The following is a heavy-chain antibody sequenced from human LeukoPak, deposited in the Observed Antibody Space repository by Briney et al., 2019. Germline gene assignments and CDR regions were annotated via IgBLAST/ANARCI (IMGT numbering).Heavy chain of an antibody. D-gene: IGHD5-12*01. CDR1: GVTISSYD. CDR2: IYTSGST. CDR3: ASDLGDSGYDGGRWYYGMDV. J-gene: IGHJ6*02. Sequence: SETLSLTCTASGVTISSYDWSWIRQPAGKGLEWIGRIYTSGSTNYNPSPKSRVTMSADTSKNQCSLKLSSVTAADTAVYYCASDLGDSGYDGGRWYYGMDVWGQGTTVTVSS. V-gene: IGHV4-4*07.